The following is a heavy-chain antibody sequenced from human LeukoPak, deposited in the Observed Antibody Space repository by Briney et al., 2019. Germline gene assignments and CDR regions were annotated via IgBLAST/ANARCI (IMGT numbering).Heavy chain of an antibody. V-gene: IGHV3-33*01. CDR1: GFTFSSYG. CDR3: ARDPGDYDILTGYYRPYFFDY. D-gene: IGHD3-9*01. CDR2: IWYDGSNK. J-gene: IGHJ4*02. Sequence: GRSLRPSCAASGFTFSSYGMHWVRQAPGKGLEWVAVIWYDGSNKFHADSVKGRFTISRDNSKNTVFLQMKSLRVEDTAVYFCARDPGDYDILTGYYRPYFFDYWGQGTLVTVSS.